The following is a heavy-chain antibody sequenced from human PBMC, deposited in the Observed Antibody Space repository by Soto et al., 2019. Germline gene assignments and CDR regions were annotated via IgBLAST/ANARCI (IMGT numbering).Heavy chain of an antibody. V-gene: IGHV1-18*01. CDR1: GDTFTNYG. J-gene: IGHJ5*02. CDR2: ISAYNGNT. Sequence: GASVKVSCKASGDTFTNYGFSWVRQAPGQGLEWMGWISAYNGNTNYAQKLQGRVTMTTDTSTSTAYMELRSLRSDDTAVYYCARFWDLVLAYCGGDCYFRFDPWGQGTLVTVSS. CDR3: ARFWDLVLAYCGGDCYFRFDP. D-gene: IGHD2-21*02.